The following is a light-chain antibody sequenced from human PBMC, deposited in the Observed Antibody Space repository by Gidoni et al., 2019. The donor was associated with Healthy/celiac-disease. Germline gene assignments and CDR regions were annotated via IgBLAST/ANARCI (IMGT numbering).Light chain of an antibody. CDR3: QKDNSAPRT. J-gene: IGKJ1*01. V-gene: IGKV1-27*01. CDR1: QGISNY. Sequence: DIKMTKSPSSLSASVGDRVTITCRSSQGISNYLAWYQQKPGKVPKLLIYAASTLQSGVPSRFSGSGSGTDFTLTISSLQPEDVATYYCQKDNSAPRTFGQGTKVEIK. CDR2: AAS.